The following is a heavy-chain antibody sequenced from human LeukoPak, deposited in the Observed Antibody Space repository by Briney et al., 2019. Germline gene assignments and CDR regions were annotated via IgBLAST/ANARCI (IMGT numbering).Heavy chain of an antibody. V-gene: IGHV4-30-2*01. J-gene: IGHJ4*02. CDR3: ARGPTRNYDFWSGYSSASTNGIDY. CDR1: GGSISSGGYS. D-gene: IGHD3-3*01. CDR2: IYHSGST. Sequence: PSQTLSLTCAVSGGSISSGGYSWSWIRQPPGKGLEWIGYIYHSGSTYYNPSLKSRVTISVDRSKNQFSLKLSSVTAADTAVYYCARGPTRNYDFWSGYSSASTNGIDYWGQGTLVTVSS.